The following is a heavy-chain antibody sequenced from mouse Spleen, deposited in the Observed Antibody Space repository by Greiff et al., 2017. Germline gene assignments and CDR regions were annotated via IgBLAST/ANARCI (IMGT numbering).Heavy chain of an antibody. Sequence: VQLQQSGAELMKPGASVKISCKATGYTFSSYWIEWVKQRPGHGLEWIGEILPGSGSTNYNEKFKGKATFTADTSSNTAYMQLSSLTSEDSAVYCCASGVGPDVWGAGTTVTVSS. V-gene: IGHV1-9*01. D-gene: IGHD1-1*01. CDR3: ASGVGPDV. CDR2: ILPGSGST. J-gene: IGHJ1*01. CDR1: GYTFSSYW.